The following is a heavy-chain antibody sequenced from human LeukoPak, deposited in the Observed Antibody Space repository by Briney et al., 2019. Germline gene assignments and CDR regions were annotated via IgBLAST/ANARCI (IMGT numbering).Heavy chain of an antibody. D-gene: IGHD6-19*01. J-gene: IGHJ4*02. Sequence: GGSLKISCKGSGYIFTSYWISWVRQMPGKGLEWMGRIDPSDSYTNYSPSFQGHVTISADKSISTAYLQWSSLKASDTAMYYCASTRRYSSGWTRFDYWGQGTLVTVSS. CDR1: GYIFTSYW. CDR3: ASTRRYSSGWTRFDY. V-gene: IGHV5-10-1*01. CDR2: IDPSDSYT.